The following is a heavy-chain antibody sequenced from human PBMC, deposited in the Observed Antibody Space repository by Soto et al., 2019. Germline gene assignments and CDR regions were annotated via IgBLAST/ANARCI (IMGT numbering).Heavy chain of an antibody. CDR3: VRGHF. Sequence: GGSLRLSCAASGFPFRNEWMTWVRQAPMKGLEWVANISPEGNEKNYVDSVKGRFTISRDNANNFLYLQTDSLRVEDTAVYYCVRGHFWGQGTLVTVSS. CDR1: GFPFRNEW. J-gene: IGHJ1*01. V-gene: IGHV3-7*01. CDR2: ISPEGNEK.